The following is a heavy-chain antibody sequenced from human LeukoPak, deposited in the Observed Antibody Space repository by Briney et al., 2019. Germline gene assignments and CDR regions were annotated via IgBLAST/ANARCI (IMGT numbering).Heavy chain of an antibody. D-gene: IGHD2-15*01. CDR1: GFTFSSYG. CDR2: ISYDGSNK. CDR3: AKAPAALWYSPMDV. V-gene: IGHV3-30*18. J-gene: IGHJ6*02. Sequence: GSLRLSCAASGFTFSSYGMHWVRQAPGKGLEWVAVISYDGSNKYYADSVKGRFTISRDNSKNTLYLQMNSLRAEDTAVYYCAKAPAALWYSPMDVWGQGTTVTVSS.